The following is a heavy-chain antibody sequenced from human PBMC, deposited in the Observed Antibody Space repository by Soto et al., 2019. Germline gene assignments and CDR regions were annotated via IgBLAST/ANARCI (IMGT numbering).Heavy chain of an antibody. V-gene: IGHV3-11*01. D-gene: IGHD3-22*01. CDR1: GFIFSDYY. J-gene: IGHJ4*02. CDR2: ISSRGDII. CDR3: ARDLGYYDSSGYFDY. Sequence: GGSLRLSCAVSGFIFSDYYMSWIRQAPGKGLEWVSYISSRGDIIYYADSVKDRFTISRDNAKNSLYLQMNSLRAEDTAVYYCARDLGYYDSSGYFDYWGQGNLVTVS.